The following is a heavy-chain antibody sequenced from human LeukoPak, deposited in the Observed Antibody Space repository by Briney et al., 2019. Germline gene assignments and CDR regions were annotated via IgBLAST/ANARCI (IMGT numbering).Heavy chain of an antibody. Sequence: GESLKISCKGSGYSFSTYWIGWVRQMPEKGLEWMGIIYPGDSDARYSPSFQGQVTISADKSINTAYLQWSSLKASDTAMYYCARLPPTVSHYYHFMDVWGQGTTVTASS. D-gene: IGHD1-1*01. CDR2: IYPGDSDA. J-gene: IGHJ6*02. CDR3: ARLPPTVSHYYHFMDV. CDR1: GYSFSTYW. V-gene: IGHV5-51*01.